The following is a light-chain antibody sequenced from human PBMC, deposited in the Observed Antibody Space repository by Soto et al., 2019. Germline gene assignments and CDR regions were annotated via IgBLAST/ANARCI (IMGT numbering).Light chain of an antibody. J-gene: IGKJ4*01. Sequence: IVMTQSPDSLAVSLGERATINCKSSQTVLYNVNSKNYLAWYQQKPGQSPKLLIYWASTRESGVPDRFSGSGSETDFTLTISDLQAEEVAVYYCQQYYTRFLTFAGGTKVEIK. CDR3: QQYYTRFLT. V-gene: IGKV4-1*01. CDR2: WAS. CDR1: QTVLYNVNSKNY.